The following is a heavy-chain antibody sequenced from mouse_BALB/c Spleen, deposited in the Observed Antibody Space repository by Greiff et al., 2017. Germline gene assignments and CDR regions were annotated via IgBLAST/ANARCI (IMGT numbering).Heavy chain of an antibody. D-gene: IGHD2-2*01. CDR2: TWGGGST. CDR1: GFLLTDDG. J-gene: IGHJ4*01. CDR3: AKRYGYDGAMDY. V-gene: IGHV2-6-5*01. Sequence: VKLMESGPGLVAPSQSLSITCTVSGFLLTDDGVSWIRQHPGKGLVWLGATWGGGSTYYNSALQSRLSISKGNSKNQVFLQMNSLQTDDTAIYYCAKRYGYDGAMDYWGQGTSGTVTS.